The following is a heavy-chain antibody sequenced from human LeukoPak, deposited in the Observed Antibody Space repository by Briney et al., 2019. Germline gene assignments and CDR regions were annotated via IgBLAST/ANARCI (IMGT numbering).Heavy chain of an antibody. CDR1: GFSFGDYG. Sequence: GGSLRLSCTASGFSFGDYGMSWARQAPGKGLEWVGFIRSKVYGGTTEYVASVKGRFTISRDDSKSIAYLQMNSLKTEDTAVYYCTGSFGELTFFDYWGQGTLVTVSS. CDR2: IRSKVYGGTT. CDR3: TGSFGELTFFDY. V-gene: IGHV3-49*04. J-gene: IGHJ4*02. D-gene: IGHD3-10*01.